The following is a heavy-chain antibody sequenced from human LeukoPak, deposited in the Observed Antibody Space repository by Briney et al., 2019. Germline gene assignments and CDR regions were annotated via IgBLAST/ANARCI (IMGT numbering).Heavy chain of an antibody. CDR1: GYTFTDYY. V-gene: IGHV1-2*02. Sequence: GASVKVSCKASGYTFTDYYMHWVRQAPGQGLEWMGWINPNSGGTSYAQKFQGRVTMTRDTSITTAYMDLSSLRSDDTAVYYCARLGENGLLTGYFYPWGQGTLATVSS. CDR2: INPNSGGT. J-gene: IGHJ5*02. CDR3: ARLGENGLLTGYFYP. D-gene: IGHD3-9*01.